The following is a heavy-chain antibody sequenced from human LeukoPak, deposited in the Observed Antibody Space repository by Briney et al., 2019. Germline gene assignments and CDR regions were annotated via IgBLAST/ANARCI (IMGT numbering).Heavy chain of an antibody. D-gene: IGHD6-19*01. CDR1: GFTFSSYA. Sequence: GGSLRLSCAASGFTFSSYAMSWVRQAPGKGLEWVSGISDSGGSTYYTDSVKGRFTISRDNSKSTLYLQMKSVRAEDTAVYYSAKPKYSSGWYGGVDYWGQGTLVTVSS. V-gene: IGHV3-23*01. CDR2: ISDSGGST. CDR3: AKPKYSSGWYGGVDY. J-gene: IGHJ4*02.